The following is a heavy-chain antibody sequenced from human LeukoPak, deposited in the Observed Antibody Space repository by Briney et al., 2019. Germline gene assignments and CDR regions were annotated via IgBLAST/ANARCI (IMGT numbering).Heavy chain of an antibody. CDR1: GYTFTGYY. V-gene: IGHV1-2*02. Sequence: ASVKVSCKASGYTFTGYYMHWVRQAPGQGLERMGWINPNSGGTNYAQKFQGRVTMTRDTSISTAYMELSRLRSDDTAVYYCARKSYGSNFLFDYWGRGTLVTVSS. J-gene: IGHJ4*02. D-gene: IGHD4-23*01. CDR3: ARKSYGSNFLFDY. CDR2: INPNSGGT.